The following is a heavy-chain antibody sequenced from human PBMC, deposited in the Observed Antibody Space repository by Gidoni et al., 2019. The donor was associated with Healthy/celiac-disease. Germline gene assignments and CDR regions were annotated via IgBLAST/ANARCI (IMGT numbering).Heavy chain of an antibody. CDR2: ISRNGGST. Sequence: EVQLVASGEGLVQPGGSLRLSCAASGFTFSSYAMHWVRQAPGKGLEYVSAISRNGGSTYYADSVKGRFTISRDNSKNTLYLQMGSLRAEDMAVYYCARGRGQQLDNWYFDLWGRGTLVTVSS. D-gene: IGHD6-13*01. V-gene: IGHV3-64*02. CDR1: GFTFSSYA. J-gene: IGHJ2*01. CDR3: ARGRGQQLDNWYFDL.